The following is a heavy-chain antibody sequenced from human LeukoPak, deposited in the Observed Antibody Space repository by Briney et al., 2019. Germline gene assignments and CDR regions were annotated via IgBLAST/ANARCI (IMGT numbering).Heavy chain of an antibody. CDR1: GFTFRSYA. CDR2: LSGTGDSA. CDR3: VRRYSTLTDLNWFDP. Sequence: GGSLRLSCAASGFTFRSYAMSWVRQAPGKGLEWVSGLSGTGDSAYYADSVKGRFIISRDNSKNTLYLQMSSLRAEDTAVYYCVRRYSTLTDLNWFDPWGQGTLVSVSS. V-gene: IGHV3-23*01. J-gene: IGHJ5*02. D-gene: IGHD3-9*01.